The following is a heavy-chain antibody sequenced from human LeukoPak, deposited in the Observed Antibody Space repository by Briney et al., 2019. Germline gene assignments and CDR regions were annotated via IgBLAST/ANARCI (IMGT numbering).Heavy chain of an antibody. CDR2: INHSGST. CDR3: ARGVRITMVRGVPFNYGMDV. J-gene: IGHJ6*04. Sequence: SETLSVTCAVYGESFSGYYWSWIRQPPGKGLEWIGEINHSGSTNYNPSLKSRVTISVDTSKNQFSLKLSSVTAADTAVYYCARGVRITMVRGVPFNYGMDVWGKGTTDTVSS. D-gene: IGHD3-10*01. CDR1: GESFSGYY. V-gene: IGHV4-34*01.